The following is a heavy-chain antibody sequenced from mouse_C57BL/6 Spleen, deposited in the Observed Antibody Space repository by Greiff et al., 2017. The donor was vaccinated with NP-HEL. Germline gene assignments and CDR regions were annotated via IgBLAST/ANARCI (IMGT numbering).Heavy chain of an antibody. CDR1: GYAFSSSW. CDR2: IYPGDGDT. Sequence: QVQLQQSGPELVKPGASVKISCKASGYAFSSSWMNWVKQRPGQGLEWIGRIYPGDGDTNYNGKFKGKATLTADKSSSTAYMQLSSLTSEDSAGYICARSGAMDYWGQGTSVTVSS. CDR3: ARSGAMDY. J-gene: IGHJ4*01. V-gene: IGHV1-82*01. D-gene: IGHD3-1*01.